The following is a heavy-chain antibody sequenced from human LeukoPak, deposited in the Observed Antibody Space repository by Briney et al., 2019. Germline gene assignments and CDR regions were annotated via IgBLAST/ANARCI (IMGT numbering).Heavy chain of an antibody. CDR3: ARESNWVFDY. Sequence: KASETLSLTCTVSGGSMSNVYWSWIRQTPGKGLEWLASIYYSGTPTYNPSLNRRGTISVDTSKNQFSLKLRSVTAADTATYFCARESNWVFDYWGQGARVTVSS. J-gene: IGHJ4*02. V-gene: IGHV4-59*01. CDR2: IYYSGTP. CDR1: GGSMSNVY. D-gene: IGHD7-27*01.